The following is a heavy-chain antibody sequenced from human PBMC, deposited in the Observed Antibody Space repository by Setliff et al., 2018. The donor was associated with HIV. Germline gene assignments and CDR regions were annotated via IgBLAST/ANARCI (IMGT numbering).Heavy chain of an antibody. J-gene: IGHJ4*02. CDR1: GGSIGSGGYY. Sequence: SETLSLTCTVSGGSIGSGGYYWSWIRQHPGKGLEWIGYIYYSGSTYYNPSLKSRVIISVDVSKKQFSLKLSSVTAADTAVYFCARETRSGWYDLAYWGQGTLVTVSS. CDR2: IYYSGST. D-gene: IGHD6-19*01. CDR3: ARETRSGWYDLAY. V-gene: IGHV4-31*03.